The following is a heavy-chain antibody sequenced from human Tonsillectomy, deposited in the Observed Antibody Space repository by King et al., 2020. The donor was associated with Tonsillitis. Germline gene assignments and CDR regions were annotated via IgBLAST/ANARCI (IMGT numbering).Heavy chain of an antibody. D-gene: IGHD3-22*01. V-gene: IGHV4-34*01. Sequence: VQLQQWGAGLLKPSETLSLTCAVYGVSFSGYYWSWIRQPPGKGLEWIGEINHSGSTNYNPSIKSRVTISVDTSKNQFSLKLSSVTAADTAVYYCAISLVVVIMGDYYYYGMDVWGQGTTVTVSS. J-gene: IGHJ6*02. CDR1: GVSFSGYY. CDR3: AISLVVVIMGDYYYYGMDV. CDR2: INHSGST.